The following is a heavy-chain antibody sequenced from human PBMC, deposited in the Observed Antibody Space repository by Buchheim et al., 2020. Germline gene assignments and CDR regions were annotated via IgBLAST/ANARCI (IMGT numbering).Heavy chain of an antibody. Sequence: EVQLLESGGGLVQPGGSLRLSCAASGFTFSSYAMSWVRQAPGKGLEWVSAISGGSTYYADSVKGRFTISSANSKTTLYLQMNSLRAEDTAVYYCAKGSYSSGWSRYYFDYWGQGTL. D-gene: IGHD6-19*01. CDR2: ISGGST. J-gene: IGHJ4*02. V-gene: IGHV3-23*01. CDR1: GFTFSSYA. CDR3: AKGSYSSGWSRYYFDY.